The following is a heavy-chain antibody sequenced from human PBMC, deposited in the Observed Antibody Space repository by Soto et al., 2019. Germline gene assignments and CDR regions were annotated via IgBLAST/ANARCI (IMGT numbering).Heavy chain of an antibody. V-gene: IGHV4-59*08. CDR2: IYYSGST. J-gene: IGHJ4*02. Sequence: QVQLQESGPGLVKPSETLSLTCTVSGGSISSYYWSWIRQPPGKGLEWIGYIYYSGSTNYNPSLKSRVTISVDTSKNQFSLKLSSVTAADTAVYYCASPTDGYWGQGTLVTVSS. CDR3: ASPTDGY. CDR1: GGSISSYY.